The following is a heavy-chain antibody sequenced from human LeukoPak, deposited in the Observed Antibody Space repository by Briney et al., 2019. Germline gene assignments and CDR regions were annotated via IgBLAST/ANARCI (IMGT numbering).Heavy chain of an antibody. Sequence: GGSLRLSCAASGFTFSSYAMHWVRQAPGKGLEWVAVISYDGSNKYYADSVKGRFTVSRDNSKNTLYLQMNSLRAEDTAVYYCAREEGDGDYGWDYWGQGTLVTVSS. CDR1: GFTFSSYA. D-gene: IGHD4-17*01. V-gene: IGHV3-30-3*01. J-gene: IGHJ4*02. CDR2: ISYDGSNK. CDR3: AREEGDGDYGWDY.